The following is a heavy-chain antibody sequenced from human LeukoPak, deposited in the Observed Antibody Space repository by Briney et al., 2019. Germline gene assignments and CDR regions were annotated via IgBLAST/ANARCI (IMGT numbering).Heavy chain of an antibody. D-gene: IGHD3-9*01. J-gene: IGHJ4*02. CDR3: ARQRGDILTGYSDY. CDR1: GGSISSYY. CDR2: IYYSGST. Sequence: SETLSLTCTVSGGSISSYYWSWIRQPPGKGLEWIGYIYYSGSTNYNPSLKSRVTISVDTSKNQFSLKLSSVTAADTAVYYCARQRGDILTGYSDYWGQGTLVTVSS. V-gene: IGHV4-59*08.